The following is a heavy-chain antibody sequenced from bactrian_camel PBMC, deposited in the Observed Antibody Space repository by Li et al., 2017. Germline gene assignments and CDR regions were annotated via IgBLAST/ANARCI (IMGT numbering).Heavy chain of an antibody. J-gene: IGHJ4*01. CDR2: INSSGQKR. Sequence: HVQLVESGGGLVQPGGSLRLSCASSGFTFSSYQMYWARQAPGKGLMWVSHINSSGQKRHYAPSVKGRFTVSRDSAKNTLYLQLNSLRSEDTGLYYCYTGYSDSVYWGQGTQVTVS. CDR3: YTGYSDSVY. V-gene: IGHV3S1*01. CDR1: GFTFSSYQ. D-gene: IGHD2*01.